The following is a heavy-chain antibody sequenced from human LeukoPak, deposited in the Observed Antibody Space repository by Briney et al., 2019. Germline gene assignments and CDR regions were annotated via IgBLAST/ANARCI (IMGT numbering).Heavy chain of an antibody. CDR2: MNPKTGGT. V-gene: IGHV1-2*06. Sequence: ASVKVSCKASGYTFTDNYIHWVRQAPGQGLEWMGRMNPKTGGTNYAQKFQGRVTMTTDTSISTAYMDLSSLRSDDTAVYICARDGPGYCSPTSCSDNWFDPWGQGALVTVSS. CDR1: GYTFTDNY. J-gene: IGHJ5*02. D-gene: IGHD2-2*01. CDR3: ARDGPGYCSPTSCSDNWFDP.